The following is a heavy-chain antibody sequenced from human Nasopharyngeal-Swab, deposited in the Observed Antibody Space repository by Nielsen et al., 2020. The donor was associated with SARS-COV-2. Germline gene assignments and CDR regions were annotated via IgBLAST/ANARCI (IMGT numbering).Heavy chain of an antibody. J-gene: IGHJ5*01. CDR2: INTNTGNP. Sequence: WVRQAPGQGLEWMGCINTNTGNPMYAQDFTGRFVFSLQKSVNTAYLQISSLKAEDTAVYYCARDGRFGGVLLTEKYNWFDPWGQGTLVTVSS. CDR3: ARDGRFGGVLLTEKYNWFDP. D-gene: IGHD3-16*01. V-gene: IGHV7-4-1*02.